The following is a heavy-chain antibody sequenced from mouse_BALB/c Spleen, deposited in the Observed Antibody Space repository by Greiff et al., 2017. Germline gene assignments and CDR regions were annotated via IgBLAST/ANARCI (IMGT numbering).Heavy chain of an antibody. CDR3: ARDGRTFAD. J-gene: IGHJ3*01. Sequence: EVHLVESGGGLVQPGGSLRLSCATSGFTFTDYYMSWVRQPPGKALEWLGFIRNKANGYTTEYSASVTGRLTISRDNSQSILYLQMNTLGAEDSATYYCARDGRTFADWGQGTLVTVSA. V-gene: IGHV7-3*02. CDR1: GFTFTDYY. CDR2: IRNKANGYTT.